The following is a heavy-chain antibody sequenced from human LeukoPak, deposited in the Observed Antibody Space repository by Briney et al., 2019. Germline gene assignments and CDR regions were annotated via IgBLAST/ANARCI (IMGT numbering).Heavy chain of an antibody. D-gene: IGHD2-15*01. CDR3: TRNGRSLDY. Sequence: GGSLRLSCAASGFTFSGFWMSWVRQAPGKGLEWVANIKVDGSEKNYVDSVRGRFTISRDNAKNSLYLQMNSLRAEDTAVYYCTRNGRSLDYWGQGTLVTVS. J-gene: IGHJ4*02. CDR1: GFTFSGFW. CDR2: IKVDGSEK. V-gene: IGHV3-7*01.